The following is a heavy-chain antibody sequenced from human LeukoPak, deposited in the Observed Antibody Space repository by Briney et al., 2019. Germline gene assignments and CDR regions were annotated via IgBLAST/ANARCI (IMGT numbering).Heavy chain of an antibody. D-gene: IGHD1-26*01. J-gene: IGHJ4*02. Sequence: SQTLSLTCAISGDSVSSNSASWNWIRQSPSRGLEWLGRTYYRSKWRNDYAVSVKSRITISPDTSKNQFSLQLNSVTPEDTAVYYCARLSGSYATPYFDYWGQGTLVTVSS. CDR3: ARLSGSYATPYFDY. CDR1: GDSVSSNSAS. V-gene: IGHV6-1*01. CDR2: TYYRSKWRN.